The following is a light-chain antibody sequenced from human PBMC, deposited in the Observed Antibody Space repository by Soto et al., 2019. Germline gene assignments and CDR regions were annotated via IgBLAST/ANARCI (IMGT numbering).Light chain of an antibody. CDR3: QQRGNWPLT. J-gene: IGKJ4*01. Sequence: DIVLTQSPGTLSLSPGERAALSCRASQSVSRYLVWYQQKPGQAPRLLIYGASSRATGIPARFSGSGSGTDFTLTISSLDPEDFAVYYCQQRGNWPLTFGGGT. CDR2: GAS. V-gene: IGKV3-11*01. CDR1: QSVSRY.